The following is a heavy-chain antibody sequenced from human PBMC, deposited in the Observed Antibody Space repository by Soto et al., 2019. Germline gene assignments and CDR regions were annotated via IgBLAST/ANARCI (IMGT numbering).Heavy chain of an antibody. D-gene: IGHD6-19*01. Sequence: SETLSLTCTVSSDSISSYYWIWIRQSPGKGLEWIGYTDYSGNTNYNPSLKSRVNISEDTSKNQFSLRMSTVTAADTAVYYCARAVGDPLYYLDYWGQGTLVTVSS. J-gene: IGHJ4*02. CDR1: SDSISSYY. CDR2: TDYSGNT. CDR3: ARAVGDPLYYLDY. V-gene: IGHV4-59*08.